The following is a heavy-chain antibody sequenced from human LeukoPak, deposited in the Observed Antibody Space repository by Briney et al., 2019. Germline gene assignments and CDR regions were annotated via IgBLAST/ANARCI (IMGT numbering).Heavy chain of an antibody. J-gene: IGHJ4*02. Sequence: GASVKVSCKASGYTFTGYYMHWVRQAPGQGLEWMGRINPNSGGTNYAQKFQGRVTMTRDASISTAYMELSSLRSDDAAIYYCTKGREWNFNSLDFWGQGTLVTVSS. CDR2: INPNSGGT. CDR3: TKGREWNFNSLDF. V-gene: IGHV1-2*06. D-gene: IGHD1-7*01. CDR1: GYTFTGYY.